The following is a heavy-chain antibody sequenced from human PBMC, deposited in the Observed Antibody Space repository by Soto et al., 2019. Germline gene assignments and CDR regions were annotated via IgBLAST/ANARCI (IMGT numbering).Heavy chain of an antibody. CDR2: ISAYNGNT. Sequence: QVQLVQSGAEVKKPGASVKVSCKASGYTFSSYGISWVRQAPGQGLEWMGWISAYNGNTKYAHKLQGRVTMTTDTSTRTAYTELRSLRSDDTAVYFCPGRKVETTFDFDYWGQGTLVTVSS. CDR1: GYTFSSYG. V-gene: IGHV1-18*01. D-gene: IGHD1-7*01. J-gene: IGHJ4*02. CDR3: PGRKVETTFDFDY.